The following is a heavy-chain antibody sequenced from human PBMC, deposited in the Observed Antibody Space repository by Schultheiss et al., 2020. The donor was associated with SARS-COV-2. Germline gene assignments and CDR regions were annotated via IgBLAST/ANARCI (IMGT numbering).Heavy chain of an antibody. J-gene: IGHJ3*02. CDR1: GFTFSSYA. CDR2: ISYDGSNK. Sequence: GGSLRLSCAASGFTFSSYAMHWVRQAPGKGLEWVAVISYDGSNKYYADSVKGRFTISRDNAKNSLYLQMNSLRAEDTALYYCARGGRRWLQRRTYTNAFDIWGQGTMVTVSS. D-gene: IGHD5-24*01. V-gene: IGHV3-30*04. CDR3: ARGGRRWLQRRTYTNAFDI.